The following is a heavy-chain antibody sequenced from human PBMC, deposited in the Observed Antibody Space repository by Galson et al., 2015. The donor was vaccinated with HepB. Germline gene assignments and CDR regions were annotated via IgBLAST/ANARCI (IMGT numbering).Heavy chain of an antibody. Sequence: SVKVSCKASGYTFTGYYLHWVRQAPGQGLEWMGWINPDSGGTNYAQKFQGRVTMTRDTSISIAYLELNSLTSNDTAVYFCARDREGGSGWFDPWGQGTLVTVSS. CDR3: ARDREGGSGWFDP. CDR1: GYTFTGYY. CDR2: INPDSGGT. D-gene: IGHD3-10*01. J-gene: IGHJ5*02. V-gene: IGHV1-2*02.